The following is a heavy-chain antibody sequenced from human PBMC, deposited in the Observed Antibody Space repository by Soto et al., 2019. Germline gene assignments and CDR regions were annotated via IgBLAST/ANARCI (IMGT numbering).Heavy chain of an antibody. Sequence: SATLSLTCAVYGGSFSGYYWSWIRQPPGKGLEWIGEINHSGSTNFNPSLKSRVSISVDTSKKQFSLKLSSVTAADTAVYYCAAHLKTTVTAYWYFDLWGRGTLVTVSS. V-gene: IGHV4-34*01. CDR1: GGSFSGYY. CDR2: INHSGST. J-gene: IGHJ2*01. D-gene: IGHD4-17*01. CDR3: AAHLKTTVTAYWYFDL.